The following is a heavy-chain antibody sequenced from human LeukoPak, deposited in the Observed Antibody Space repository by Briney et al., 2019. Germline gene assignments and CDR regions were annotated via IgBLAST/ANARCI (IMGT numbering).Heavy chain of an antibody. Sequence: GGSLRLSCAAPGFTITTYSVNCVRQAPGKRLEWVWGICGGGTEYYADSVKGRFIIPSDSSQKRVHLQMNSLTVEDTAVYYCARAQGALDYWGQGTLVSVSS. CDR1: GFTITTYS. D-gene: IGHD1-26*01. J-gene: IGHJ4*02. CDR2: ICGGGTE. CDR3: ARAQGALDY. V-gene: IGHV3-23*01.